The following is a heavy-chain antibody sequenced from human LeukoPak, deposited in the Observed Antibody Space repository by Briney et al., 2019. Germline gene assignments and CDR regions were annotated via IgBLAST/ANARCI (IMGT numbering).Heavy chain of an antibody. J-gene: IGHJ3*02. CDR2: IYHSGST. Sequence: SETLSLTCAVSGYSISSGYYWGWIRQPPGKGLEWIGSIYHSGSTYYNPSLKSRVTMSVHTSKNQFSLKLTSVTAADTAVYFCARRVVTIGDDAFDIWGQGTMVTVSS. CDR1: GYSISSGYY. V-gene: IGHV4-38-2*01. CDR3: ARRVVTIGDDAFDI. D-gene: IGHD3-22*01.